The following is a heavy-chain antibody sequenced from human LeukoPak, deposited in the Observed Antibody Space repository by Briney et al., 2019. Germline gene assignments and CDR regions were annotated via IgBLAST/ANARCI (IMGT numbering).Heavy chain of an antibody. J-gene: IGHJ4*02. CDR2: IYTTGTT. CDR3: ARDVGASNFDS. CDR1: GDSITSYY. D-gene: IGHD1-26*01. Sequence: SETLSLTCTVSGDSITSYYWSWIRQSAEKGLEWIGRIYTTGTTNYNPSLKGRVTVSVDTSKNQFFLKLRSVTAADTAVYYCARDVGASNFDSWGQGVQVTVSS. V-gene: IGHV4-4*07.